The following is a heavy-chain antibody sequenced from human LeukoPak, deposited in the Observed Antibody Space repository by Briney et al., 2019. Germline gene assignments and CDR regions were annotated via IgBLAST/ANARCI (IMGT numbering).Heavy chain of an antibody. J-gene: IGHJ4*02. Sequence: SETLSLTCTVSGGSISSSSYYWGWIRQPPGKGLEWIGSIYYSGSTYYNPSLKSRVTISVDTSKNQFSLKLSSVTAADTAVYYCARRFAGHFDYWGQGTLVTVSS. CDR2: IYYSGST. CDR1: GGSISSSSYY. D-gene: IGHD3-10*01. CDR3: ARRFAGHFDY. V-gene: IGHV4-39*07.